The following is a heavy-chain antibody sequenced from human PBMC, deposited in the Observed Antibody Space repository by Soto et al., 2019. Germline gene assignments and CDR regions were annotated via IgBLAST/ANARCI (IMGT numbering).Heavy chain of an antibody. CDR2: ISSSSSYI. J-gene: IGHJ3*02. CDR1: GFTFSSYS. Sequence: ESGGGLVKPGGSLRLSCAASGFTFSSYSMNWVRQAPGKGLEWVSSISSSSSYIYYADSVKGRFTISRDNAKNSLYLQMNSLRAEDTAVYYCAREYSYIVVVPAAMAPNAFDIWGQGTMVTVSS. CDR3: AREYSYIVVVPAAMAPNAFDI. V-gene: IGHV3-21*01. D-gene: IGHD2-2*01.